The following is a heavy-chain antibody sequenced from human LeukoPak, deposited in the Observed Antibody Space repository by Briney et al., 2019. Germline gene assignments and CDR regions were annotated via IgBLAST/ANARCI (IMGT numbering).Heavy chain of an antibody. J-gene: IGHJ5*02. Sequence: GGSLRLSCAASGFTFSSYAMHWVRQAPGKGLEWVAVISYDGSNKYYADSVKGRFTISRDNSKNTLYLQMNSLRAEDTAVYYCARGGVVVVAATPDWFDPWGQGTLATVSS. CDR3: ARGGVVVVAATPDWFDP. V-gene: IGHV3-30-3*01. D-gene: IGHD2-15*01. CDR2: ISYDGSNK. CDR1: GFTFSSYA.